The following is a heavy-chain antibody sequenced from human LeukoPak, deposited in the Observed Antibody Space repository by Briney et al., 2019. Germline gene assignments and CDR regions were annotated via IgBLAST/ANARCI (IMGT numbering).Heavy chain of an antibody. Sequence: SETLSLTCSVSGASISSSSFYWAWIRQPPGKGLEWIGSISYSGSTYYSPSLKSRATISLDTSKIHFSLNLTSVTAADTAVYYCARTSSAAIDYWGPGTLVTVSS. J-gene: IGHJ4*02. D-gene: IGHD6-25*01. CDR3: ARTSSAAIDY. V-gene: IGHV4-39*07. CDR2: ISYSGST. CDR1: GASISSSSFY.